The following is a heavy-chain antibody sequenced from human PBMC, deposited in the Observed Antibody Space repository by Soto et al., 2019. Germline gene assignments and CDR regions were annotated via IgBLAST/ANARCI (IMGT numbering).Heavy chain of an antibody. V-gene: IGHV1-18*01. J-gene: IGHJ4*02. Sequence: ASVKVSCKASGYTFTSYGISWVRQAPGQGLEWMGWISAYNGNTNYAQKLQGRVTMTTDTSTSTAYMELRSLRSDDTAVYYCARDCSSTSCYDYWGREPWSPSPQ. D-gene: IGHD2-2*01. CDR1: GYTFTSYG. CDR3: ARDCSSTSCYDY. CDR2: ISAYNGNT.